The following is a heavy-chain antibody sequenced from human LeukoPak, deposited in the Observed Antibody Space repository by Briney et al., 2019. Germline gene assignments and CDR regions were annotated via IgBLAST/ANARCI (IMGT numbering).Heavy chain of an antibody. CDR1: GFTFSSNW. V-gene: IGHV3-7*04. Sequence: GGSLRLSCAASGFTFSSNWMNWVRQAPGKGLEWVANIKPDGSDESYVDSVKGRFTISRDNAKNSLYLQMNSLRAEDTAVYYCARENFQYWAQGTLVTVSS. CDR3: ARENFQY. J-gene: IGHJ4*02. CDR2: IKPDGSDE.